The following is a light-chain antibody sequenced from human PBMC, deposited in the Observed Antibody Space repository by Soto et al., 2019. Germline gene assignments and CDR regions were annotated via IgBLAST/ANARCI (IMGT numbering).Light chain of an antibody. J-gene: IGKJ2*01. CDR3: QQYDDWPYT. CDR1: QSVSSN. CDR2: GPS. V-gene: IGKV3-15*01. Sequence: EIVMTQSPVTLSVSPGDRATLSCRASQSVSSNLAWYQQKPGQAPRLLIYGPSTRATGIPARVSGSGSETEFTLTISSLQSDDFEVYYCQQYDDWPYTFGQGTKLEIK.